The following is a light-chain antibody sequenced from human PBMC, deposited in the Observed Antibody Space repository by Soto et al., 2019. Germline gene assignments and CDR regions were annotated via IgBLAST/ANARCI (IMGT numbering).Light chain of an antibody. CDR2: GAS. V-gene: IGKV3-15*01. J-gene: IGKJ2*01. CDR1: QSVSSK. Sequence: EIVMTQSPVTLSVSPGERATLSCRASQSVSSKLAWYQQKPGQAPRLLIYGASTRATGIPARFSGSGSGTEFTLSISSLQSEDFAVYYCQQYNNWPQTFGQGTKLEFK. CDR3: QQYNNWPQT.